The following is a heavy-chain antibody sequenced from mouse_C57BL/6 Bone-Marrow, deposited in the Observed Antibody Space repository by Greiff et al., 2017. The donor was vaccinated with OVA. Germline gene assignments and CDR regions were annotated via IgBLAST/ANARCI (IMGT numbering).Heavy chain of an antibody. CDR2: ISSGGSYT. D-gene: IGHD1-1*01. CDR3: ARQDYGSSHYFDY. V-gene: IGHV5-6*01. Sequence: EVNVVESGGDLVKPGGSLKLSCAASGFTFSSYGMSWVRQTPDKRLEWVATISSGGSYTYYPDSVKGRFTISRDNAKNTLYLQMSSLKSEDTAMYYCARQDYGSSHYFDYWGQGTTLTVSS. J-gene: IGHJ2*01. CDR1: GFTFSSYG.